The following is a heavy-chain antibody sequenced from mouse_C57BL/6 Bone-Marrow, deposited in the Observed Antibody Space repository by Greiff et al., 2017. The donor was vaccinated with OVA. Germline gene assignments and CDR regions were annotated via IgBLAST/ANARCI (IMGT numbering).Heavy chain of an antibody. CDR3: ARESRNWDVSGFDY. V-gene: IGHV14-4*01. CDR2: IDPENGDT. CDR1: GFNIKDDY. Sequence: EVQLQQSGAELVRPGASVKLSCTASGFNIKDDYMHWVKQRPEQGLEWIGWIDPENGDTEYASKFQGKATLTADTSSNTAYLQLSSLTSEDTAVYYCARESRNWDVSGFDYWGQGTTLTVSS. J-gene: IGHJ2*01. D-gene: IGHD4-1*01.